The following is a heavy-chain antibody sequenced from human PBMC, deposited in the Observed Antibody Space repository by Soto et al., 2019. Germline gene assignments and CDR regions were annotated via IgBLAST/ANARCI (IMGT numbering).Heavy chain of an antibody. CDR2: INHSGST. CDR3: ARLLPAARSLFDY. J-gene: IGHJ4*02. CDR1: GGSFSGYY. V-gene: IGHV4-34*01. D-gene: IGHD2-2*01. Sequence: PSETLSLTCNVYGGSFSGYYWSWIRQPPGKGLEWIGEINHSGSTNYNASIKSRVTISVDTSRNLFSLKLSSVTAADTAVYYCARLLPAARSLFDYWGQGTQVTVSS.